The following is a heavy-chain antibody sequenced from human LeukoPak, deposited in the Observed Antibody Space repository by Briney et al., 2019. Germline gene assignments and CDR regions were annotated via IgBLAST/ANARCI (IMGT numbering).Heavy chain of an antibody. CDR3: ARGVMSTAMVTKGFDC. Sequence: GGSLRLSCAASGFTFSTYAMHWVRQAPGKGLEFVSGISSNGGSTYYATAAKGRFTISRDNSKNTLNLQMGSLRAEDMAVYYCARGVMSTAMVTKGFDCWGQGTLVTVSS. D-gene: IGHD5-18*01. CDR1: GFTFSTYA. V-gene: IGHV3-64*01. CDR2: ISSNGGST. J-gene: IGHJ4*02.